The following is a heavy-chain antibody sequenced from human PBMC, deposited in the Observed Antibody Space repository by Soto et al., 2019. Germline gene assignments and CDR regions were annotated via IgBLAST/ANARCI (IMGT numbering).Heavy chain of an antibody. CDR2: ISRSSGYI. Sequence: EVQLVESGGGLVKPGGSRGLSCAPFGFTFSSYSMNWVRQAPGKGLEGVSSISRSSGYIYYPDSVKGRFTISRDNAKNSLYLQMNSLRAEDTAVYYCARQDVDQGSGYYPYYFDYWGQGTLVTVSS. D-gene: IGHD3-22*01. J-gene: IGHJ4*02. CDR1: GFTFSSYS. V-gene: IGHV3-21*01. CDR3: ARQDVDQGSGYYPYYFDY.